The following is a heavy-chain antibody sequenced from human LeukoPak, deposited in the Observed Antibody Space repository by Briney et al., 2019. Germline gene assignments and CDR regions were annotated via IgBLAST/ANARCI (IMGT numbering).Heavy chain of an antibody. D-gene: IGHD2-15*01. CDR3: AREWGYCSGGSCPPDHFDY. CDR1: GFTFSYYS. CDR2: ISSNSNNI. V-gene: IGHV3-21*01. J-gene: IGHJ4*02. Sequence: GGSLRLSCGASGFTFSYYSMNWVRQAPGKGLEWVSSISSNSNNIYYADSVKGRFTTSRDNAKNSLYLQMSSLRAEDTAVYYCAREWGYCSGGSCPPDHFDYWGQGTLVTVSS.